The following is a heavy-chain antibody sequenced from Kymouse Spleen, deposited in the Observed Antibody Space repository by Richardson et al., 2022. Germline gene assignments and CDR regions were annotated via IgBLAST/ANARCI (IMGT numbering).Heavy chain of an antibody. Sequence: QVQLQQWGAGLLKPSETLSLTCAVYGGSFSGYYWSWIRQPPGKGLEWIGEINHSGSTNYNPSLKSRVTISVDTSKNQFSLKLSSVTAADTAVYYCELLWFGEFDPDYWGQGTLVTVSS. D-gene: IGHD3-10*01. CDR3: ELLWFGEFDPDY. CDR2: INHSGST. CDR1: GGSFSGYY. J-gene: IGHJ4*02. V-gene: IGHV4-34*01.